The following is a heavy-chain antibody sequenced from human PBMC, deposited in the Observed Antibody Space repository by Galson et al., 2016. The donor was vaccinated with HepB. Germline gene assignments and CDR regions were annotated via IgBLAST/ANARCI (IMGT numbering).Heavy chain of an antibody. Sequence: SLRLSCAASGFTFRSYAMSWVRQAPGKGLEWVSTMTDSGGSTYYADSVKGRFTISRDNSKNTLFLQMNSLRVEDTAMYYRAKRTSHDYGALLDYWGQGTLVTVSS. V-gene: IGHV3-23*01. CDR2: MTDSGGST. J-gene: IGHJ4*02. CDR1: GFTFRSYA. CDR3: AKRTSHDYGALLDY. D-gene: IGHD4-17*01.